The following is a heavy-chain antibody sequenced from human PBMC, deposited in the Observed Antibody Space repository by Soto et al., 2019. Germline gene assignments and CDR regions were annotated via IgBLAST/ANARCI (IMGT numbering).Heavy chain of an antibody. D-gene: IGHD1-1*01. CDR2: IKSKTDGGTK. J-gene: IGHJ4*02. Sequence: GGTLRLSCAASGFTLSGDWMSWVRQAPGKGLEWVGRIKSKTDGGTKDYAAPVQGRFTISRDDSKNTLYLQMDGLKTEDTAVYYCTTVRNGNYLFDYWCQGTLVTVST. V-gene: IGHV3-15*01. CDR3: TTVRNGNYLFDY. CDR1: GFTLSGDW.